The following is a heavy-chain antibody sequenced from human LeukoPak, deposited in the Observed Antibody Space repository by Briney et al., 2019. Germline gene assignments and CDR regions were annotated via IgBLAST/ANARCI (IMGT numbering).Heavy chain of an antibody. CDR2: XSGSGGST. J-gene: IGHJ4*02. CDR3: AKDLASDYYDSSGYYAY. V-gene: IGHV3-23*01. Sequence: MXWXXXXXGXGLEWVSAXSGSGGSTYYADSVKGRFTISRDNSKNTLYLQMHSLRAEDTAVYYCAKDLASDYYDSSGYYAYWGQGTLVTVSS. D-gene: IGHD3-22*01.